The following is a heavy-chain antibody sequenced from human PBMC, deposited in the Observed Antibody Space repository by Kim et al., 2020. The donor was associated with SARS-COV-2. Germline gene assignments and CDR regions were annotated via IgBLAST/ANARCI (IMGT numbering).Heavy chain of an antibody. CDR1: GYTFKNYW. V-gene: IGHV5-51*01. Sequence: GESLKISCKASGYTFKNYWIGWMRQMPGKGLEWMGIIYPGDSDSRFSPSFQGQVTFAVDKSIDTAYLQWSSLKASDTAMYYCAKVMTIYGGDPFDVWGQGTMVTVSA. D-gene: IGHD3-3*01. CDR3: AKVMTIYGGDPFDV. J-gene: IGHJ3*01. CDR2: IYPGDSDS.